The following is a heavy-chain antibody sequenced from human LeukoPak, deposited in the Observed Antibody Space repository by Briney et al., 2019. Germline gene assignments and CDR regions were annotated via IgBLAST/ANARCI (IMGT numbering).Heavy chain of an antibody. CDR1: AFPFSTYS. CDR2: ISSGSGII. V-gene: IGHV3-21*01. CDR3: ARGGTGATRDDTFDI. Sequence: KPGGSLRLCCAASAFPFSTYSMNWVRQAPGKGLEWVSSISSGSGIIFYADSVKGRFTISRDNAENSLYLQMNSLRAEDTAVYFCARGGTGATRDDTFDIWGQGAMVTVSS. D-gene: IGHD1-7*01. J-gene: IGHJ3*02.